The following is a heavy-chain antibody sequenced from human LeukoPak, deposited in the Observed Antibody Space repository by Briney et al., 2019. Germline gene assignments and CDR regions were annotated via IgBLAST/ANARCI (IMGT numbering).Heavy chain of an antibody. CDR2: ISYGGSNK. Sequence: GRSLRLSCAASGFTFSSSDIHWVRQAPGKGLEWVAVISYGGSNKYYADSVKGRFTISRDNSKNTLYLQMNSLRGEDTAVYYCAKDRDPVVNTDYYYGMNVWGQGTTVTVSS. V-gene: IGHV3-30*18. CDR1: GFTFSSSD. J-gene: IGHJ6*02. D-gene: IGHD4-17*01. CDR3: AKDRDPVVNTDYYYGMNV.